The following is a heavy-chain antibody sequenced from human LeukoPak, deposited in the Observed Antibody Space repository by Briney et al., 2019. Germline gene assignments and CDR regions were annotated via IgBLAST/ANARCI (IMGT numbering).Heavy chain of an antibody. V-gene: IGHV4-39*07. CDR1: GGSISSSSYY. J-gene: IGHJ6*03. D-gene: IGHD3-22*01. CDR2: IYYSGST. Sequence: SETLSLTCTVSGGSISSSSYYWGWIRQPPGKGLEWIGSIYYSGSTYYNPSLKSRVTISVDTSKNQFSLKLSSVTAADTAVYYCARDSSGYFKGYYYYYMDVWGKGTTVTVSS. CDR3: ARDSSGYFKGYYYYYMDV.